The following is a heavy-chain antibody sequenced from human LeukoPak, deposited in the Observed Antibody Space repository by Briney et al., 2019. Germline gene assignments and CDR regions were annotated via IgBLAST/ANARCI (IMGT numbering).Heavy chain of an antibody. CDR1: GYTFTGYD. CDR2: INPNSGGT. D-gene: IGHD2-2*01. CDR3: ARGKGRGELPAANYGMDV. Sequence: GASVKVSCKASGYTFTGYDMHWVRQAPGQGLEWMGWINPNSGGTNYAQKFQGRVTMTRDTSISTAYMELSRLRSDDTAVYYCARGKGRGELPAANYGMDVWGQGTTVTVSS. J-gene: IGHJ6*02. V-gene: IGHV1-2*02.